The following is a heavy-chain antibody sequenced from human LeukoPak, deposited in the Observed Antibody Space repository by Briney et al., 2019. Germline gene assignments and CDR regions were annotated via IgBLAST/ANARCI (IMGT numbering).Heavy chain of an antibody. J-gene: IGHJ2*01. CDR1: GFTFSSYA. Sequence: GGSLRLSCAASGFTFSSYAMSWVRQAPGKGLEWVSGISGSGGNTYYADSVKGRFTISRDNSKNTPYPQMNSLRAEDTALYYCARPLPRYGDYFWYFDLWGRGALVTVSS. CDR2: ISGSGGNT. V-gene: IGHV3-23*01. D-gene: IGHD4-17*01. CDR3: ARPLPRYGDYFWYFDL.